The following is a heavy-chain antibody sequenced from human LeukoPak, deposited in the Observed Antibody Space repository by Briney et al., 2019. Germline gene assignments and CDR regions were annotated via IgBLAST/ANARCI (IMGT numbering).Heavy chain of an antibody. CDR2: INHSGST. CDR3: AVTWLPKTFDY. CDR1: GGSFSGYY. V-gene: IGHV4-34*01. D-gene: IGHD3-22*01. J-gene: IGHJ4*02. Sequence: PSETLSLTCAVYGGSFSGYYWNWIRQPPGKGLEWIGEINHSGSTNYNPSLKSRVTISVDTSKNQFSLKLSSVTAADTAVYYCAVTWLPKTFDYWGQGTLVTVSS.